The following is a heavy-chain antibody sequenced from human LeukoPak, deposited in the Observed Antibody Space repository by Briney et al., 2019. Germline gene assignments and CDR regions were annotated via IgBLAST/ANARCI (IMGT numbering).Heavy chain of an antibody. Sequence: SVKVSCKGSGYTFTSYSISWVRQAPGQGLEWMGRIIPIFGTANYAQKFQGRVTITTDESTSTAYMELSSLRSEDTAVYYCARDDSSGYYTPLSSWGQGTLVTVTS. D-gene: IGHD3-22*01. V-gene: IGHV1-69*05. CDR2: IIPIFGTA. CDR1: GYTFTSYS. CDR3: ARDDSSGYYTPLSS. J-gene: IGHJ5*02.